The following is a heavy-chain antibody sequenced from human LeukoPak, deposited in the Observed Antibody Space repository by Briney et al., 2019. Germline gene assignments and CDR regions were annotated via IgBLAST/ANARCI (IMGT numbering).Heavy chain of an antibody. J-gene: IGHJ4*02. CDR1: GFTVSSNS. CDR2: IYSDNT. V-gene: IGHV3-53*01. D-gene: IGHD3-10*01. Sequence: GGSLRLSCTVSGFTVSSNSMSWVRQAPGKGLEWVSFIYSDNTHYSGSVKGRFTISRDNSKNTLYLQMNSLRAEDTAVYYCARGYGSGSYYHYWGQGTLVTVSS. CDR3: ARGYGSGSYYHY.